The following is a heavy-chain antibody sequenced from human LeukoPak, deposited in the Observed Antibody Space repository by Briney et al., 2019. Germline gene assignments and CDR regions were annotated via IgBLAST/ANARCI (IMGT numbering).Heavy chain of an antibody. CDR2: IYHSGRT. CDR1: PYYISSAYY. V-gene: IGHV4-38-2*02. J-gene: IGHJ4*02. D-gene: IGHD6-19*01. Sequence: SETLSLTRTVSPYYISSAYYWGWIRQPPGKGLEWIGTIYHSGRTYYNPSLKSRVTISVDTSKNQFSLKVSSVTAADTAVYYCARQPGGPSSAVDYWGQGTLVTVSS. CDR3: ARQPGGPSSAVDY.